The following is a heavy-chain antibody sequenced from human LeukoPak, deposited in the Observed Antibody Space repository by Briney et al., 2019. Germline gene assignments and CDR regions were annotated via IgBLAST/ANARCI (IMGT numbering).Heavy chain of an antibody. V-gene: IGHV4-61*08. CDR1: GGSVGSAGYY. Sequence: PSETLSLTCTVSGGSVGSAGYYWSWIRQPPGGGLEWIGYIYYIRNTNYNPSLKSRVTMSLDPSKNQFSLKLTSVTAADTAVYYCARTQSQSGSYRYYFGYWGQGTLVTVSS. D-gene: IGHD1-26*01. CDR2: IYYIRNT. CDR3: ARTQSQSGSYRYYFGY. J-gene: IGHJ4*02.